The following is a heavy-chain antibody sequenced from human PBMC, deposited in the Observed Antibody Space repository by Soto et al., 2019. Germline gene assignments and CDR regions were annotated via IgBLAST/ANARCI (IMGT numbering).Heavy chain of an antibody. CDR1: GFTFRSYA. CDR3: ARGDREDIAVVIGVRPGEYGVDV. J-gene: IGHJ6*02. Sequence: PGGSLRLSCAASGFTFRSYAMHWVRQAPGKGLECVAVISYDGSNKFYRDYVKGRFTISRDNSKNTLYLQINSLRYEDTAVYYCARGDREDIAVVIGVRPGEYGVDVWGQGTKVTVSS. CDR2: ISYDGSNK. D-gene: IGHD2-15*01. V-gene: IGHV3-30-3*01.